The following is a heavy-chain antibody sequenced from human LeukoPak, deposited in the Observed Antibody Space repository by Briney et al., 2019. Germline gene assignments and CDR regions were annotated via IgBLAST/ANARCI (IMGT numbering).Heavy chain of an antibody. CDR2: ISSSGSTI. J-gene: IGHJ4*02. CDR1: GFTFSDYY. V-gene: IGHV3-11*04. CDR3: AKDASRLAGYFDY. Sequence: GGSLRLSCAASGFTFSDYYMSWIRQAPGQGLELVSYISSSGSTIYYADSVKGRFTISRDNAKNSLYLQMISLRAEDTAVYYCAKDASRLAGYFDYWGQGTLVTVSS.